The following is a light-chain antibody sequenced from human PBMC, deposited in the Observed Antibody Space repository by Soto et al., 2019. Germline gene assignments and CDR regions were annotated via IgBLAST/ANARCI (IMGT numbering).Light chain of an antibody. Sequence: SYELTQPPSVSVALGQTARVTCGGNNIGRKSVHWYQQMPGQAPVLVVSDYSDRPSGIPERFSGSKSGTSASLAISGLQSEDEADYYCAAWDDSLNGVVFGGGTKLTVL. V-gene: IGLV3-21*02. CDR3: AAWDDSLNGVV. CDR2: DYS. CDR1: NIGRKS. J-gene: IGLJ2*01.